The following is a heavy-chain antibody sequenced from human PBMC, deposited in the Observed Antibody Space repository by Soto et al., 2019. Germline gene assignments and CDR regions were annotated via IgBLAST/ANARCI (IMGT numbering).Heavy chain of an antibody. J-gene: IGHJ4*02. V-gene: IGHV3-30*03. CDR3: AGGGDVLDY. CDR2: TSSDGSNK. D-gene: IGHD3-16*01. CDR1: GFAFGGFG. Sequence: QVQLVESGGGVVRPGKSLTLSCTGSGFAFGGFGIHWVRQSPGKGLEWLAMTSSDGSNKYLADSVKGRFTVSRDMSRTTVFLQMDNLGLWDTAVFYCAGGGDVLDYWGRGALVTVSS.